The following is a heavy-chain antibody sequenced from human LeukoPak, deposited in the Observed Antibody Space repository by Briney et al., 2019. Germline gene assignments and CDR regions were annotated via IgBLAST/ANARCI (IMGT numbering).Heavy chain of an antibody. V-gene: IGHV5-51*01. Sequence: GESLKITCKGSGYSFTSYWIGWVRQMPGKGLEWMGIIYPGDSDTRYSPSFQGQVTISADKSISTAYLQWSSLKASDTAMYYCARHLGTRPGARWFDPWGQGTLVTVSS. CDR1: GYSFTSYW. CDR3: ARHLGTRPGARWFDP. CDR2: IYPGDSDT. D-gene: IGHD1-1*01. J-gene: IGHJ5*02.